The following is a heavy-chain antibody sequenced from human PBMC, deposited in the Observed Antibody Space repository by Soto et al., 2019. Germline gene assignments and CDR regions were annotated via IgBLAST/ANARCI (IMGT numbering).Heavy chain of an antibody. CDR2: ISPYNGNT. J-gene: IGHJ4*02. D-gene: IGHD6-19*01. V-gene: IGHV1-18*01. CDR3: AAMGDRTRWLAPSHFEL. Sequence: QVQLEQSGAEVKKPGASVRVSCKTSGYTFTSYGISWVRQAPGQGLEWMGWISPYNGNTNYAQKLQGRVTRTTETPARSAYTELGSLRSGDTAIYYCAAMGDRTRWLAPSHFELWGQGTPVTVSS. CDR1: GYTFTSYG.